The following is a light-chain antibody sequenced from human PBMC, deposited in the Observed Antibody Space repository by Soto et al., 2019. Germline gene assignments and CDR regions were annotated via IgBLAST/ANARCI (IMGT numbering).Light chain of an antibody. J-gene: IGKJ2*01. CDR3: HQYDDWPPYT. CDR2: GAY. CDR1: QSVGNN. Sequence: EIEMTQSPVTLSLSPGERATVSCRASQSVGNNLAWYQQKSGQAPRLLIYGAYTRAAGVPARFSGTGSGTEFTLTISSLQSEDFAVYYCHQYDDWPPYTFGQGTKLEFK. V-gene: IGKV3-15*01.